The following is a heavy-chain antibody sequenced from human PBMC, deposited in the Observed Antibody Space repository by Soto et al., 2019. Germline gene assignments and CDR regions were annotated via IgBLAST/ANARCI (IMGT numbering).Heavy chain of an antibody. CDR3: ARITGRHLDY. D-gene: IGHD1-20*01. J-gene: IGHJ4*02. CDR2: IDYSGTA. V-gene: IGHV4-39*01. Sequence: SETLSLTCTVSSGSISVTNVFWGWVRQPPGKGLEWIGNIDYSGTAYFSPSLATRVTFHVDTSKNQFSLTLYSVTAADTAVYYCARITGRHLDYWGQGSLGTSPQ. CDR1: SGSISVTNVF.